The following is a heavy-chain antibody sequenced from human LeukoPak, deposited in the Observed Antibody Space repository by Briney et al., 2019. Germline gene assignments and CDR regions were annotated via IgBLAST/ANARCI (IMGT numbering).Heavy chain of an antibody. J-gene: IGHJ5*02. CDR1: GFTLNNYG. D-gene: IGHD6-19*01. V-gene: IGHV3-30*19. Sequence: GRSLRLSCATSGFTLNNYGMHWVRQAPGKGLEWVAIIAHDGVSKYYTDSVKGRFTISRDNSRNTLYLQMDSLRPEDTAVYYCARDWGASGWYNWFDPWGQGTLVTVSP. CDR3: ARDWGASGWYNWFDP. CDR2: IAHDGVSK.